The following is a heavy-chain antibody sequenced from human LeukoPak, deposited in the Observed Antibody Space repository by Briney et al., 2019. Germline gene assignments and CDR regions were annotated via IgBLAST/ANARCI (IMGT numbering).Heavy chain of an antibody. Sequence: ASVKVCCKAAGYTFTGYYMHWVRQAPGQGLEWMGGINPNSGGTNYAQKFQGWVTMTRDTSISTAYMELSRLRSDDTAVYYCARGDEWFGELKGNNWFDPWGQGTLVTVSS. CDR1: GYTFTGYY. D-gene: IGHD3-10*01. J-gene: IGHJ5*02. CDR2: INPNSGGT. V-gene: IGHV1-2*04. CDR3: ARGDEWFGELKGNNWFDP.